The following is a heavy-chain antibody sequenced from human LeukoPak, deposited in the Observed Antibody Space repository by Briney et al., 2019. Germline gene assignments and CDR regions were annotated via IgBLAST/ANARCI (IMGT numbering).Heavy chain of an antibody. D-gene: IGHD5-24*01. CDR3: TTDPQRGYYFDY. Sequence: NSGGSLRLSCAASGFTFSSYWMSWVRQAPGKGLEWIGRIKSKTDGGTTDYAAPVKGRFTISRDDSKNTLYLQINSLKTEDTAVYYCTTDPQRGYYFDYWGQGTLVTVSS. CDR1: GFTFSSYW. V-gene: IGHV3-15*01. J-gene: IGHJ4*02. CDR2: IKSKTDGGTT.